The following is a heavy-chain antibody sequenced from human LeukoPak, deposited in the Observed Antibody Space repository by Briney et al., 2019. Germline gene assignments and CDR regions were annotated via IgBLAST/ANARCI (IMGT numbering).Heavy chain of an antibody. J-gene: IGHJ5*02. Sequence: SETLSLTCTVSGGSISSGDYYWSWIRQPPGKGLEWIGEINHSGSTNYNPSLKSRVTISVDTSKNQFSLKLSSVTAADTAVYYCARRVRFLWGHNWFDPWGQGTLVTVSS. CDR2: INHSGST. V-gene: IGHV4-39*07. D-gene: IGHD3-3*01. CDR3: ARRVRFLWGHNWFDP. CDR1: GGSISSGDYY.